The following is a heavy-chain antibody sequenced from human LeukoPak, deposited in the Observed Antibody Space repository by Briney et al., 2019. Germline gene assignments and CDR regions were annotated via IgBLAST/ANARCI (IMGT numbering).Heavy chain of an antibody. CDR2: IRGSGEST. D-gene: IGHD3-10*01. CDR1: GFIFNTYA. V-gene: IGHV3-23*01. CDR3: AKDPISYTTSPGELSH. Sequence: HPGGSLRLSCAASGFIFNTYAMSWVRQAPGKGLEWVSTIRGSGESTHYADSVQGRFTISRDNSLYTVYLHMDSLRGADTAVYYCAKDPISYTTSPGELSHWGQGTLVIVSS. J-gene: IGHJ4*02.